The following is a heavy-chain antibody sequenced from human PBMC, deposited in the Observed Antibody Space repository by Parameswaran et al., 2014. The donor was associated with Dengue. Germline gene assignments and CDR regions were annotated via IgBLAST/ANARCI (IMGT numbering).Heavy chain of an antibody. Sequence: VRQMPGKGLEWVGRIKSKTDGGTTDYAAPVKGRFTISRDDSKNTLHLQMNSLKTEDTAVYYCTTRRYCSSTSCYTLGYYYYGMDVWGQGTTVTVSS. CDR3: TTRRYCSSTSCYTLGYYYYGMDV. V-gene: IGHV3-15*01. D-gene: IGHD2-2*02. J-gene: IGHJ6*02. CDR2: IKSKTDGGTT.